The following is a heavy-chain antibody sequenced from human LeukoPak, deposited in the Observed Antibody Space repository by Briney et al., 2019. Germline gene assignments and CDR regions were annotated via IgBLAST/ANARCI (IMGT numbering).Heavy chain of an antibody. CDR2: INVNGGAM. V-gene: IGHV3-11*01. Sequence: PGGSLRLSCAASGFSFKDYYFSWIRQAPRKGLEWVSFINVNGGAMYYADFVKGRFTISRDDAKSSLYLEMNSLRVEDTAVYYCARGSRILAAGSYYFDYWGQGSLVTVSS. D-gene: IGHD6-13*01. CDR1: GFSFKDYY. CDR3: ARGSRILAAGSYYFDY. J-gene: IGHJ4*02.